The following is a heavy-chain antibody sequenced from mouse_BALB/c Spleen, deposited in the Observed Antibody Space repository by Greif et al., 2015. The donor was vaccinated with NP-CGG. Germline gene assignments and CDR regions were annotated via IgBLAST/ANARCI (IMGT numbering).Heavy chain of an antibody. CDR3: ARKVITTATFDY. J-gene: IGHJ2*01. Sequence: VQLKESGPELVKPGASVKMSCKASGYTFTSYVMHWVKQKPGQGLEWIGYTNPYNDGTKYNEKFKGKATLTSDKSSSTGYMELSSLTSEDSAVYYCARKVITTATFDYWGQGTTLTVSS. V-gene: IGHV1-14*01. CDR2: TNPYNDGT. D-gene: IGHD1-2*01. CDR1: GYTFTSYV.